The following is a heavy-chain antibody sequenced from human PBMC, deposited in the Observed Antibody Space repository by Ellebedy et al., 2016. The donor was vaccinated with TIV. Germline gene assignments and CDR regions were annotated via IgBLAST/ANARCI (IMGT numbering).Heavy chain of an antibody. CDR2: IYYSGST. CDR3: ARQGRYFDLYYFDY. D-gene: IGHD3-9*01. CDR1: GGSISSSSYY. Sequence: SETLSLXCTVSGGSISSSSYYWGWIRQPPGKGLEWIGSIYYSGSTYYNPSLKSRVTISVDTSKNQFSLKLSSVTAADTAVYYCARQGRYFDLYYFDYWGQGTLVTVSS. V-gene: IGHV4-39*01. J-gene: IGHJ4*02.